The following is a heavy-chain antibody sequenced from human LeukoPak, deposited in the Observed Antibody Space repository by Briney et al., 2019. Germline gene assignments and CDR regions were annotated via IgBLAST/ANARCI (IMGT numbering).Heavy chain of an antibody. CDR1: GYTFTSYY. D-gene: IGHD6-13*01. CDR2: INPSGGST. V-gene: IGHV1-46*01. CDR3: AREISSSWHGFDY. Sequence: ASVKVSCKASGYTFTSYYMHWVRQPPAQGLEWKGIINPSGGSTSYAQKFQGRVTMTRDTSTSTVYMELSSLRSEDTAVYYCAREISSSWHGFDYWGQGTLVTVSS. J-gene: IGHJ4*02.